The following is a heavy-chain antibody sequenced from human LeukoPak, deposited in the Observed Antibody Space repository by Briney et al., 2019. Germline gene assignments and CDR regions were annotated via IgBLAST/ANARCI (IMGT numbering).Heavy chain of an antibody. Sequence: PGGSLRLSCAASGFTFSSYAMSWVRQAPGKGLEWVSAISGSGGGTYYADSVKGRFTISRDNSKNTLCLQMNSLRAEDTAVYYCAKSAVSSGSGRFGYYYGMDVWGQGTTVTVSS. V-gene: IGHV3-23*01. CDR1: GFTFSSYA. D-gene: IGHD3-22*01. CDR2: ISGSGGGT. CDR3: AKSAVSSGSGRFGYYYGMDV. J-gene: IGHJ6*02.